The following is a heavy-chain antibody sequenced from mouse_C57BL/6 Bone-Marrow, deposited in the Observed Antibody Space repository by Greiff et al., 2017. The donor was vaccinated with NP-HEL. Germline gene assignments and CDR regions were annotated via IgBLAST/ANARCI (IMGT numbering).Heavy chain of an antibody. CDR1: GFTFSSYA. CDR3: TREGDWGAMDY. Sequence: DVMLVESGEGLVKPGGSLKLSCAASGFTFSSYAMSWVRQTPEKRLEWVAYISSGGDYIYYADTVKGRFTISRDNARNTLYLQMSSLKSEDTAMYYCTREGDWGAMDYWGQGTSVTVSS. CDR2: ISSGGDYI. J-gene: IGHJ4*01. V-gene: IGHV5-9-1*02.